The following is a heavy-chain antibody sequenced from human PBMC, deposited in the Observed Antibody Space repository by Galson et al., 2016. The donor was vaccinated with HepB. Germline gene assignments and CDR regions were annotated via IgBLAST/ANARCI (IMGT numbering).Heavy chain of an antibody. CDR3: AETAYYDLLTGYSPPYHAMDG. Sequence: SETLSLTCTVSGASISSSGFYWGWIRQAPGKGLEWIGTIYYSGSTYYNPSLKSRVTISVDTSKNQFSLKLSSVTAADTAVYYCAETAYYDLLTGYSPPYHAMDGWGPRTKVTVSS. D-gene: IGHD3-9*01. CDR2: IYYSGST. J-gene: IGHJ6*02. CDR1: GASISSSGFY. V-gene: IGHV4-39*01.